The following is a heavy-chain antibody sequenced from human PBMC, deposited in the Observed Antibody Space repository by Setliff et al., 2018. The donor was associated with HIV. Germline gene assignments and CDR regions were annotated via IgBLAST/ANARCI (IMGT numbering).Heavy chain of an antibody. CDR3: ARPIAAAGLFDS. CDR2: IKRDGSEK. CDR1: KFIFSSYS. J-gene: IGHJ4*02. Sequence: SCVASKFIFSSYSMSWVRQAPGKGLEWVANIKRDGSEKYYVDSVKGRLTISRDNAKNSLYLQMNSLRAEDTAVYYCARPIAAAGLFDSWGQGTLVTVSS. D-gene: IGHD6-13*01. V-gene: IGHV3-7*01.